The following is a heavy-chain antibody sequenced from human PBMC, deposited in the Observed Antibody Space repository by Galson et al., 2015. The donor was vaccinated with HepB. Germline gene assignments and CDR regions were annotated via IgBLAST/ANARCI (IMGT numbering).Heavy chain of an antibody. CDR1: GFTFSSYA. CDR3: AKDLGIAAAGSTSRYYYYYGMDV. J-gene: IGHJ6*02. D-gene: IGHD6-13*01. CDR2: ISGSGGST. Sequence: SLRLSCAASGFTFSSYAMSWVRQAPGKGLEWVSAISGSGGSTYYADSVKGRFTISRDNSKNTLYLQMNSLRAEDTAVYYCAKDLGIAAAGSTSRYYYYYGMDVWGQGTTVTVSS. V-gene: IGHV3-23*01.